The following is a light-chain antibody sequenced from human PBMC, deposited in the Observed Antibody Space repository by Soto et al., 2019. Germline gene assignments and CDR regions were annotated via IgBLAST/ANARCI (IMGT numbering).Light chain of an antibody. CDR3: PQYKKCPPQYT. Sequence: EIVMTQSPATLSVSPGERATLSCRASQSISSGLAWYQQKPDQARSLLIFGASTRATDIPARISGSGSGTDFSLTISSLQAEDFTVYYCPQYKKCPPQYTLGQGTKLEIK. V-gene: IGKV3-15*01. CDR1: QSISSG. J-gene: IGKJ2*01. CDR2: GAS.